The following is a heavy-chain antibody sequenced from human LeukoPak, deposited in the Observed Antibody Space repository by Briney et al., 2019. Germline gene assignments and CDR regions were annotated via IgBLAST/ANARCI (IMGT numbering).Heavy chain of an antibody. Sequence: SVKVSCKSSGGTFTDYGISWVRHAPGQGLEWMGRIIPIFTTANYAQKFQGRVTITADTSTNTAHMELTSLRSEDTAVYYCASDGGFEYYFDYWGQGTLLTVSS. CDR2: IIPIFTTA. V-gene: IGHV1-69*06. CDR1: GGTFTDYG. CDR3: ASDGGFEYYFDY. J-gene: IGHJ4*02. D-gene: IGHD2/OR15-2a*01.